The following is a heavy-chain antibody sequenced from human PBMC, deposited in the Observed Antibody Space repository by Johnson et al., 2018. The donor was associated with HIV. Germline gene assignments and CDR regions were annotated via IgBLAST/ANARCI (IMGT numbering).Heavy chain of an antibody. CDR1: RFTFRSYA. D-gene: IGHD4-17*01. CDR2: ISYDGSNK. CDR3: AKVDDYGDWGGAFDI. V-gene: IGHV3-30-3*02. Sequence: QVHLVESGGGVVQPGGSLRLSSAASRFTFRSYAMHWVRQAPGTGLEWVAVISYDGSNKYYADSVKGRFTISRDNSKNTLYLQMNSLRAEDTAVYYCAKVDDYGDWGGAFDIWGQGTMVTVSS. J-gene: IGHJ3*02.